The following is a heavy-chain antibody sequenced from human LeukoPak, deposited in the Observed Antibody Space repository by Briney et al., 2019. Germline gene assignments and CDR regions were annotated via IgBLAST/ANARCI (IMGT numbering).Heavy chain of an antibody. V-gene: IGHV5-10-1*01. CDR2: VDPSDSYT. D-gene: IGHD1-1*01. Sequence: GESLKISCKGSGYSFTSNWIGWVRQMPGKGLEWMGRVDPSDSYTNHSPSFQGHVTISADKSISTAYLQWSSLKASDTAMYYCARQPEGTWFDPWGQGTLVTVSS. J-gene: IGHJ5*02. CDR3: ARQPEGTWFDP. CDR1: GYSFTSNW.